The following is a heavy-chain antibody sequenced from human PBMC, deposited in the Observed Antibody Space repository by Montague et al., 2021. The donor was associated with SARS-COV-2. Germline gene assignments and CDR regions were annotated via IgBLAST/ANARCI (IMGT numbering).Heavy chain of an antibody. V-gene: IGHV4-4*02. CDR2: IYYRGST. J-gene: IGHJ5*02. CDR3: AREDRWNWFDP. Sequence: SETLSLTCAVSGDSIMTTNWWSWVRQPPGKGFEWIGYIYYRGSTNYNPSLETRVTISVDPSKNQFSLKMRSVTAADTAVYYCAREDRWNWFDPWGQGTLVIVSS. CDR1: GDSIMTTNW. D-gene: IGHD5-24*01.